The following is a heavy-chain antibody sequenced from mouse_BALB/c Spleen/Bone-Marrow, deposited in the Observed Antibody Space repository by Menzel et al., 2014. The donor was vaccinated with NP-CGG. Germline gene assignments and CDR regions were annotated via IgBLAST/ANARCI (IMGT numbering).Heavy chain of an antibody. CDR2: IYPGNVNT. J-gene: IGHJ4*01. Sequence: VQLQQSGPELVKPGASVRISCKASGYTFTSYYIHWVKQRPGQGLEWIGWIYPGNVNTKYNEKFKGKATLTADKSSSTAYMQLSSLTSEDSAVYFCARFYYGSSYAMDYWGQRTSVTVSS. V-gene: IGHV1S56*01. CDR3: ARFYYGSSYAMDY. CDR1: GYTFTSYY. D-gene: IGHD1-1*01.